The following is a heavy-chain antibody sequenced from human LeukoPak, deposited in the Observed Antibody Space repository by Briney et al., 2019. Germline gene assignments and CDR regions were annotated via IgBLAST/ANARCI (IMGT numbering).Heavy chain of an antibody. J-gene: IGHJ3*02. CDR1: GYTLTELS. D-gene: IGHD2-2*01. V-gene: IGHV1-24*01. CDR3: ATVVVVPAVLDAFDI. Sequence: ASAKVSCKVSGYTLTELSMHRVRQAPGKGLECMGGFDPEDGETIYAQKFQGRVTMTEDTSTDTAYMELSSLRSEDTAVYYCATVVVVPAVLDAFDIWGQGTMVTVSS. CDR2: FDPEDGET.